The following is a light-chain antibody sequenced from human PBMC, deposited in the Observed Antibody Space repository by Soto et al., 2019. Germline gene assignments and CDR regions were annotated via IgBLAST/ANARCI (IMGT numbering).Light chain of an antibody. CDR3: SSYVGTNKGYV. CDR2: EVN. Sequence: QSALTQPPSASGSPGQSVTISCTGTSSDVGGYNYVSWYQQHPGKAPKLIIYEVNKRPSGVPDRFSGSKSGNTASLTVSGLQAEDEADYYCSSYVGTNKGYVFGTGTKLTVL. CDR1: SSDVGGYNY. J-gene: IGLJ1*01. V-gene: IGLV2-8*01.